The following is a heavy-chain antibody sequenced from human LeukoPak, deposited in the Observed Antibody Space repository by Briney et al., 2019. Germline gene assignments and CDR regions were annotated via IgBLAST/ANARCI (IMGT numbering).Heavy chain of an antibody. CDR1: GGSFSGYY. CDR3: ARFHYYDSSGYYSGRYFDY. CDR2: INHSGST. Sequence: SETLSLTCAVYGGSFSGYYWSWIRQPPGKGLEWIGEINHSGSTNYNPSLKSRVTISVDTSENQFSLKLSSVTAADTAVYYCARFHYYDSSGYYSGRYFDYWGQGTLVTVSS. V-gene: IGHV4-34*01. J-gene: IGHJ4*02. D-gene: IGHD3-22*01.